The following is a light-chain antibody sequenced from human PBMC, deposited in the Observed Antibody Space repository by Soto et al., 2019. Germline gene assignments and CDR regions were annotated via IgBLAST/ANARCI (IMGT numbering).Light chain of an antibody. Sequence: QSALTQPPSASGSPGQSVTISCTGTSSDVGGYDYVSWYQQPPGKVPKLMIYEGSKRPSGVSNRFSGSKSGNTASLTISGLQAEDEADYYCCSYAGSSTWVFGEGTKLTVL. J-gene: IGLJ3*02. CDR3: CSYAGSSTWV. CDR1: SSDVGGYDY. CDR2: EGS. V-gene: IGLV2-23*01.